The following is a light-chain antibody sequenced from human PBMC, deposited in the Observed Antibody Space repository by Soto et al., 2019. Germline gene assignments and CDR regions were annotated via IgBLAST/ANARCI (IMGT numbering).Light chain of an antibody. V-gene: IGKV1-6*01. CDR1: QGIRND. Sequence: AIQMTQSPSSLSASVGDRVTITCRASQGIRNDLGWYQQKPGKAPNLLIYAASNLESGVPSRFSGNRSGTVFTLTISSLQPEDFATYYCLQDYNYPRTVGQGTMVEIK. J-gene: IGKJ1*01. CDR2: AAS. CDR3: LQDYNYPRT.